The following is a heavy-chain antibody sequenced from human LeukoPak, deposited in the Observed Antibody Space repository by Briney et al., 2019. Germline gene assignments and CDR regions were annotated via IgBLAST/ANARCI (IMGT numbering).Heavy chain of an antibody. V-gene: IGHV3-49*03. Sequence: GGSLRLFCTASGFTFGDYAMSWFRQAPGKGLEWVGFIRSKANGGTTEYAASVKGRFTISRDDSKSIAYLQMNSLKTEDTAVYYCTRRLLWFGELTYYYGMDVWGQGTTVTVSS. CDR1: GFTFGDYA. CDR3: TRRLLWFGELTYYYGMDV. D-gene: IGHD3-10*01. J-gene: IGHJ6*02. CDR2: IRSKANGGTT.